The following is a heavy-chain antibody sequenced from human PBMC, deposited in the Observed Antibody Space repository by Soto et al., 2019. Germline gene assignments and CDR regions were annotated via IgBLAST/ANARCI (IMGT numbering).Heavy chain of an antibody. V-gene: IGHV2-5*02. CDR1: GFSLSTSGVG. CDR3: AHSRVRGVMGEYGMDV. J-gene: IGHJ6*02. Sequence: QITLKESGPTLVKPTQPLTLTCTFSGFSLSTSGVGVGWIRQPPGKALEWLALIYWDDDKRYSPSLKSRLTTAKDNSKNQVVLTMTNMAPVDTATYYCAHSRVRGVMGEYGMDVWGQGTTVTVSS. D-gene: IGHD3-10*01. CDR2: IYWDDDK.